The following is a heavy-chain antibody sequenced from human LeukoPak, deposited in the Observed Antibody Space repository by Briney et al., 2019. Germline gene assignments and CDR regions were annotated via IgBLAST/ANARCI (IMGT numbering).Heavy chain of an antibody. CDR3: ARVSVGWDPSYFDY. J-gene: IGHJ4*02. D-gene: IGHD1-26*01. V-gene: IGHV3-30-3*01. Sequence: GRSLRLSCAASGFTFSSYAMHWVRQAPGKGLEWVAVISYDGSNKYYADSVKGRFTISRDNSKNTLYLQMNSLRAEDTAVYYCARVSVGWDPSYFDYWGQGTLVTVSS. CDR1: GFTFSSYA. CDR2: ISYDGSNK.